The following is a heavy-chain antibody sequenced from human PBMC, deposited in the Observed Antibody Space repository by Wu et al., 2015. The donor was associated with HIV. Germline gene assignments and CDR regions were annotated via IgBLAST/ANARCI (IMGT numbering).Heavy chain of an antibody. CDR2: IIPLFGTT. V-gene: IGHV1-69*05. Sequence: QVHLVQFGGEVKKPGSSVKVTCKASGDGFTSYAVSWVRQAPGQGLKWMGGIIPLFGTTNSAQKFQGRVTITMDESTFTSYMELSSLRSEDTAVYYCARAVRGSRLGYYYYMDVWGKGTTVTVSS. D-gene: IGHD3-16*01. CDR3: ARAVRGSRLGYYYYMDV. J-gene: IGHJ6*03. CDR1: GDGFTSYA.